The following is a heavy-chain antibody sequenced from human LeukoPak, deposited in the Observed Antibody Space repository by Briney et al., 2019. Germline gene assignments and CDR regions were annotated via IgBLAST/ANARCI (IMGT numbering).Heavy chain of an antibody. D-gene: IGHD5-24*01. V-gene: IGHV3-23*01. CDR3: AKDLEMATILADDAFAF. Sequence: GGSLRLSCAASGFTFSSYAMGWVRQAPGKGLEWVSAISASGGSTYYADSVKGRFTISRDNSKNTLYLQMNSLRAEDTAVYYCAKDLEMATILADDAFAFWGQGTMVTVSS. J-gene: IGHJ3*01. CDR1: GFTFSSYA. CDR2: ISASGGST.